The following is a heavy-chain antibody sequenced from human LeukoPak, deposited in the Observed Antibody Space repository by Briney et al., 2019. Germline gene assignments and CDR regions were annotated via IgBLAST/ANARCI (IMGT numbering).Heavy chain of an antibody. CDR2: IVVGGGNT. CDR1: GFTFTSSA. J-gene: IGHJ3*01. CDR3: AAEIYGGNSDCCTFDF. D-gene: IGHD4-23*01. V-gene: IGHV1-58*01. Sequence: SVKVSCKASGFTFTSSAVQWVRQARGQGLEWIGWIVVGGGNTNYAQRFQDRVTITRDMSTSTAYMELSSLRSEDTAVYYCAAEIYGGNSDCCTFDFWGPGTPVTVSS.